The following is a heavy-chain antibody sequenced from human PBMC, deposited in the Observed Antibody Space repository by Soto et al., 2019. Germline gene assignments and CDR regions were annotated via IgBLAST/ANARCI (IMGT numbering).Heavy chain of an antibody. CDR3: ASYSSSSDLDY. Sequence: PSETLSLTCTVSGGSISSGDYYWSWIRQPPGKGLEWIGYIYYSGSTYYNPSLKSRVTIPVDTSKNQFSLKLSSVTAADTAVYYCASYSSSSDLDYWGQGTLVTVSS. V-gene: IGHV4-30-4*01. D-gene: IGHD6-6*01. J-gene: IGHJ4*02. CDR1: GGSISSGDYY. CDR2: IYYSGST.